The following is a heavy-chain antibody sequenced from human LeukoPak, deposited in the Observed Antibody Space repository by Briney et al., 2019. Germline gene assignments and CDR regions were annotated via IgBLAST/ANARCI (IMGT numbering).Heavy chain of an antibody. V-gene: IGHV3-66*01. J-gene: IGHJ4*02. Sequence: GGSLRLSCAASGFTFSSYAMHWVRQAPGKGLEWVSVIYSGGSTYYADSVKGRFTISRDNSKNTLYLQMNSLRAEDTAVYYCARDRYSSGWYGSLGYWGQGTLVTVSS. CDR1: GFTFSSYA. CDR3: ARDRYSSGWYGSLGY. CDR2: IYSGGST. D-gene: IGHD6-19*01.